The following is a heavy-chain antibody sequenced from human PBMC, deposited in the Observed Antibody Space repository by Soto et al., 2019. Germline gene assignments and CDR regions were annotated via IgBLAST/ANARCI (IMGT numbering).Heavy chain of an antibody. CDR3: ATGDQERQCVFLQN. CDR1: GFTFSDYA. CDR2: ISGSAGDT. Sequence: VQLLESGGGLIQPGGSLRLSCVASGFTFSDYAMTWGRQAPGKGLEWVSTISGSAGDTFYADSVKGRFTISRDNSKRTIYVEMHSLRAEDTAVYYCATGDQERQCVFLQNWGQGTLVTVSS. D-gene: IGHD3-10*02. V-gene: IGHV3-23*01. J-gene: IGHJ4*02.